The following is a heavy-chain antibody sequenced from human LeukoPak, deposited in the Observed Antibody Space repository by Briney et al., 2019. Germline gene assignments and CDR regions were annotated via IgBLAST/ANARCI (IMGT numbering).Heavy chain of an antibody. J-gene: IGHJ4*02. CDR1: GFTFSNAW. CDR3: TTDPGSYCGGDCPPIDY. D-gene: IGHD2-21*02. CDR2: IKSKTDGGTT. Sequence: PGGSLRLSCVASGFTFSNAWMSWVRQAPGKGLEWVGRIKSKTDGGTTDYAAPVKGRFTISRDDSKNTLYLQMNSLKTEDTAVYYCTTDPGSYCGGDCPPIDYWGQGTLVTVSS. V-gene: IGHV3-15*01.